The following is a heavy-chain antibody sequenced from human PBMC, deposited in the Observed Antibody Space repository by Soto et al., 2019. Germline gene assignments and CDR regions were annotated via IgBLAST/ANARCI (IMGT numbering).Heavy chain of an antibody. CDR1: GYSISSGYY. Sequence: SETLSLTCAVSGYSISSGYYWGGIRQPPGKGLEWIGSIYHSGSTYYNPSLKSRVTISVDTSKNQFSLKLSSVTAADTAVYYCARDGPWELGSFDYWGQGXLVTVSS. J-gene: IGHJ4*02. CDR2: IYHSGST. V-gene: IGHV4-38-2*02. CDR3: ARDGPWELGSFDY. D-gene: IGHD1-26*01.